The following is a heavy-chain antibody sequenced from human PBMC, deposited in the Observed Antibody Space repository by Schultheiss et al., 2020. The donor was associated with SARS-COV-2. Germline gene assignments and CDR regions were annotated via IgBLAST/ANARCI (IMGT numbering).Heavy chain of an antibody. CDR2: IWFDGSIQ. CDR1: GFTFSSYG. Sequence: GGSLRLSCAASGFTFSSYGMHWVRQAPGKGLEWVATIWFDGSIQYYADSVKGRFTVSRDNSKNTLYLQMDSLRAEDSALYYCARLVADYGDYGYFDYWGQGTLLTVSS. CDR3: ARLVADYGDYGYFDY. V-gene: IGHV3-33*01. D-gene: IGHD4-17*01. J-gene: IGHJ4*02.